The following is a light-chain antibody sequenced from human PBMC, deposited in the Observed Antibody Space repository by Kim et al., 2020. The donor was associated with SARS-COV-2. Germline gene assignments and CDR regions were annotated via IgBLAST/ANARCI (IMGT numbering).Light chain of an antibody. CDR1: NLRSYS. Sequence: SSELTQDPAVSVALGQTIRITCQGDNLRSYSASWYQQKPGQAPVLVIFAKTNRPSGIPDRFSGSSSGNTASLTITGAQAEDEADYYCKSRDSSGNLLVFG. J-gene: IGLJ2*01. CDR2: AKT. CDR3: KSRDSSGNLLV. V-gene: IGLV3-19*01.